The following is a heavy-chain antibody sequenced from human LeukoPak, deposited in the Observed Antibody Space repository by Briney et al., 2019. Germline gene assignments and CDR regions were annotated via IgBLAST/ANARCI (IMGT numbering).Heavy chain of an antibody. Sequence: ASVKVSCKASGYTFTGYYMHWVRQAPGQGLEWMGWINPDSGGTNYAQKFQGWVTMTRDTSITTVYMELSRLRSDVTAVYYCARGGMYSSSGGDYDYWGQGTLVTFSS. CDR2: INPDSGGT. J-gene: IGHJ4*02. D-gene: IGHD6-13*01. V-gene: IGHV1-2*04. CDR1: GYTFTGYY. CDR3: ARGGMYSSSGGDYDY.